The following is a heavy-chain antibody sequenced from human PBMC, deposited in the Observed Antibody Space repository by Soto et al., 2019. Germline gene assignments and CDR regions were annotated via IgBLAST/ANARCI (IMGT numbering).Heavy chain of an antibody. CDR3: ARDYYDSSGYLDAFDI. J-gene: IGHJ3*02. Sequence: GGSLRLSCAASGFTFSSYSMNWVRQAPGKGLEWVSSISSSSSYIYYADSVKGRFTISRDDAKNSLYLQMNSLRAEDTAVYYCARDYYDSSGYLDAFDIWGQGTMVTVSS. CDR1: GFTFSSYS. D-gene: IGHD3-22*01. V-gene: IGHV3-21*01. CDR2: ISSSSSYI.